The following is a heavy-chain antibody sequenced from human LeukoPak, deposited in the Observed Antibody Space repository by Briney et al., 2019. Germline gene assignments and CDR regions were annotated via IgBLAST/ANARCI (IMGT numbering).Heavy chain of an antibody. CDR2: INPTGGST. CDR1: GGTFSSYA. Sequence: ASVKVSCKAPGGTFSSYAISWVRQAPGQGLEWMGVINPTGGSTSYAHKFQGRITLTRDMSTSTDYLELSSLRSDDTAVYYCARDISVRDAAWWFNPWGQGTLVTVSS. D-gene: IGHD5-24*01. V-gene: IGHV1-46*01. J-gene: IGHJ5*02. CDR3: ARDISVRDAAWWFNP.